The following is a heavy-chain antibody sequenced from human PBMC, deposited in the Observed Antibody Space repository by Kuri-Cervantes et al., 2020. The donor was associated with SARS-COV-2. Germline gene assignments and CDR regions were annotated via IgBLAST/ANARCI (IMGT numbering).Heavy chain of an antibody. D-gene: IGHD6-19*01. J-gene: IGHJ4*02. CDR1: GYSFTSYG. Sequence: KVSCKGSGYSFTSYGISWVRQMPGKGLEWMGRIDHSDSYTNYSPSFQGHVTISADKSTSTAYLQWSSLKASDAAMYYCARRGYGSGWYEGDLDYWGQGTLVTVSS. CDR2: IDHSDSYT. CDR3: ARRGYGSGWYEGDLDY. V-gene: IGHV5-10-1*01.